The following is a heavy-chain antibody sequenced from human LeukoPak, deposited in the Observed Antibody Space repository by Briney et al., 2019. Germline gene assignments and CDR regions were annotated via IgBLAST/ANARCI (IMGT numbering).Heavy chain of an antibody. CDR2: ISAYNGNT. V-gene: IGHV1-18*01. CDR3: ARDLIYCSGGPPCQNIARSTKIFDY. CDR1: GYTFTSYG. J-gene: IGHJ4*02. D-gene: IGHD2-15*01. Sequence: GASVKVSCKASGYTFTSYGISWVRQAPGQGLEWMGWISAYNGNTNYAQKLQGRVTMTTDTSTSTAYMELRSLRSDDTAVYYCARDLIYCSGGPPCQNIARSTKIFDYWGQGTLVTVSS.